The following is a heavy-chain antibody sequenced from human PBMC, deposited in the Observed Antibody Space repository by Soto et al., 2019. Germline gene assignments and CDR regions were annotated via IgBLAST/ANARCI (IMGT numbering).Heavy chain of an antibody. D-gene: IGHD3-10*01. CDR3: ARGTARGVIGLVDY. V-gene: IGHV4-34*01. CDR2: INHSGST. CDR1: VVSFSGYY. Sequence: PSETLSLTCAFYVVSFSGYYWSCIRHPPGKWLEWIGEINHSGSTNYNPSLKSRVTISVDTSKNQFSLKLNSVTAADTAVYYCARGTARGVIGLVDYGGQGNRVTV. J-gene: IGHJ4*02.